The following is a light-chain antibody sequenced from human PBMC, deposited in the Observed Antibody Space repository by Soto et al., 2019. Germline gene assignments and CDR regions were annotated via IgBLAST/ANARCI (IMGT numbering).Light chain of an antibody. CDR1: QSVSSN. Sequence: EIVMTLSPATLSVSPGERATLSCRASQSVSSNVAWYQQKPGQAPRLLIYGASTRATGIPARFSGSGSGTDFTLTISSLQSEDFAVYYCQNYNNWPPRWTFGQGTKVEVK. CDR3: QNYNNWPPRWT. J-gene: IGKJ1*01. V-gene: IGKV3-15*01. CDR2: GAS.